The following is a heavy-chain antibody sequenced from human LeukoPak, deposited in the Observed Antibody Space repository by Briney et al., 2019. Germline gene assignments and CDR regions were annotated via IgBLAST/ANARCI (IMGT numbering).Heavy chain of an antibody. CDR1: GFTFSSYA. J-gene: IGHJ4*02. CDR3: ARDWAAGD. V-gene: IGHV3-30-3*01. CDR2: ISYDGSNK. Sequence: GRSRRLSCAASGFTFSSYAMHWVRQAPGKGLEWVAVISYDGSNKYYADSVKGRFTISRDNSKNTLYLQMNSLRAEDTAVYYCARDWAAGDWGQGTLVTVSS. D-gene: IGHD6-13*01.